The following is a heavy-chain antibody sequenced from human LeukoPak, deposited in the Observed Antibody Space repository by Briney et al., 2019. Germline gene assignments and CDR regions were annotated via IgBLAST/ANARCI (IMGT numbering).Heavy chain of an antibody. CDR3: ARQPGPGPDAFDI. Sequence: GGSLRLSCTASGFTFSSYWMSWVRQAPGKGLEWVANIKQDGSEKYYVDSVKGRFTISRDNAKNSLYLQMNSLRAEDTAVYYCARQPGPGPDAFDIWGQGTMVTVSS. CDR1: GFTFSSYW. CDR2: IKQDGSEK. D-gene: IGHD1-14*01. J-gene: IGHJ3*02. V-gene: IGHV3-7*01.